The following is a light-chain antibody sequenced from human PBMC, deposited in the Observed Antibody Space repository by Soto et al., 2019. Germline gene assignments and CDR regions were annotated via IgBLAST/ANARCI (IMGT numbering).Light chain of an antibody. CDR1: SGHSSYA. Sequence: QLVLTQSPSASASLGASVKLTCTLSSGHSSYAIAWHQQQPEKGPRYLMKLNSDGSHSKGGGIPDRFSGSSSGAERYLTISSLRSEDEAAYYCQTWGTGIQGVFGGGTKLTVL. J-gene: IGLJ2*01. CDR2: LNSDGSH. V-gene: IGLV4-69*01. CDR3: QTWGTGIQGV.